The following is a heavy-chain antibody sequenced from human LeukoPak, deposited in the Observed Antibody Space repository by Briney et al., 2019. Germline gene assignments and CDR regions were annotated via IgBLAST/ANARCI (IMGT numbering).Heavy chain of an antibody. CDR1: GFTFSNFW. CDR2: ISGSGGST. CDR3: AKDLIVVNYYYYYMDV. V-gene: IGHV3-23*01. D-gene: IGHD3-22*01. J-gene: IGHJ6*03. Sequence: GGSLRLSCAASGFTFSNFWMSWVRQTPGKGLEWVSAISGSGGSTYYADSVKGRFTISRDNSKNTLYLQMNSLRAEDTAVYYCAKDLIVVNYYYYYMDVWGKGTTVTISS.